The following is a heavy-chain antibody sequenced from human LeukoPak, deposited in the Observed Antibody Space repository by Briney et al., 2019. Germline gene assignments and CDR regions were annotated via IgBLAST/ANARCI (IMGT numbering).Heavy chain of an antibody. CDR2: INSDGSRT. V-gene: IGHV3-74*01. CDR3: AKESHFYDILAGSDY. D-gene: IGHD3-9*01. CDR1: GFTFSTYG. J-gene: IGHJ4*02. Sequence: GGSLRLSCAASGFTFSTYGKVWVRQAPGKGLVWVSHINSDGSRTNYADSVKGRFTISRDNAKNTLYLQMNSLRAEDTAVYYCAKESHFYDILAGSDYWGQGTLVTVSS.